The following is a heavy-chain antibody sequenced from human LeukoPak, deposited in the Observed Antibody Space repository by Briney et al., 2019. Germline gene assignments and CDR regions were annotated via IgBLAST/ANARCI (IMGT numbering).Heavy chain of an antibody. D-gene: IGHD5-24*01. J-gene: IGHJ4*02. CDR3: ARVRYGLQSNFDY. CDR1: GGSFSGYY. CDR2: INHSGST. Sequence: SETLSLTCAVYGGSFSGYYWSWMRQPPGKGLEWIGEINHSGSTNYNPSLKSRVTISVDTSKNQFSLKLSSVTAADTAVYYCARVRYGLQSNFDYWGQGTLATVSS. V-gene: IGHV4-34*01.